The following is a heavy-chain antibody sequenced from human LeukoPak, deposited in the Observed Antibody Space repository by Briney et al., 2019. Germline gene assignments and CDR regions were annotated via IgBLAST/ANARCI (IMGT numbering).Heavy chain of an antibody. CDR1: GFTFSSYE. Sequence: GGSLRPSCAASGFTFSSYEMNWVRQAQGKGLEWVSYISSSGSTIYYADSREGRFTISRDNAKNSLYLQMNSLRAEDTAVYYCARDSTECELPIPFDYWGQGTLVTVSS. D-gene: IGHD1-26*01. J-gene: IGHJ4*02. CDR3: ARDSTECELPIPFDY. CDR2: ISSSGSTI. V-gene: IGHV3-48*03.